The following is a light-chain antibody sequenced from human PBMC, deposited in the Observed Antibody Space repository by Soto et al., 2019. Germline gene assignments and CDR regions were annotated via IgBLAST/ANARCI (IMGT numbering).Light chain of an antibody. CDR2: DAS. Sequence: DIQMTQSPSSLSASVGDRVTITCRASQGIRNDLGWYQQKPGKAPRLLIYDASTVESGVPSRFSGSGSGTEFTLTINNLQPDDLATYICQQYKSYSTFGRGTKVDI. CDR3: QQYKSYST. V-gene: IGKV1-17*02. CDR1: QGIRND. J-gene: IGKJ1*01.